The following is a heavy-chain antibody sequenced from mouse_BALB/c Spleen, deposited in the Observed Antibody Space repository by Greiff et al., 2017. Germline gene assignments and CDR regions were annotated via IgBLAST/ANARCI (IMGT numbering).Heavy chain of an antibody. V-gene: IGHV6-6*02. CDR1: GFTFSNYW. CDR2: IRLKSNNYAT. CDR3: TRLPPAWFAY. Sequence: EVKVEESGGGLVQPGGSMKLSCVASGFTFSNYWMNWVRQSPEKGLEWVAEIRLKSNNYATHYAESVKGRFTISRDDSKSSVYLQMNNLRAEDTGIYYCTRLPPAWFAYWGQGTLVTVSA. J-gene: IGHJ3*01.